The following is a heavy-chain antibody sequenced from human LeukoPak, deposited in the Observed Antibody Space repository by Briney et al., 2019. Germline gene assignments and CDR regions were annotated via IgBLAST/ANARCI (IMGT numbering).Heavy chain of an antibody. CDR3: ARDRPIVVVVAATGEFDY. V-gene: IGHV3-30*19. Sequence: GTSLRLSCEASGFTFSHFAMHWVRQAPGKGLEWVAVISYDGSNKYYADSVKGRFTISRDNSKNTLYLQMNSLRAEDTAVYYCARDRPIVVVVAATGEFDYWGQGTLVTVSS. J-gene: IGHJ4*02. CDR1: GFTFSHFA. CDR2: ISYDGSNK. D-gene: IGHD2-15*01.